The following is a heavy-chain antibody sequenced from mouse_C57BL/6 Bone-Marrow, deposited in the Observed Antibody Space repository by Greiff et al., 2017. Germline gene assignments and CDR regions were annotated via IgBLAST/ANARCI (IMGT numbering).Heavy chain of an antibody. D-gene: IGHD3-1*01. V-gene: IGHV1-39*01. CDR1: GYSFTDYN. Sequence: EVQLQQPGPELVKPGASVKLSCKASGYSFTDYNMNWVKQSNGKRLEWIGVINPTYGTTSYNQKFKGQATLTVDQSSSTAYMQRNSLASEDSAVXYCSREGPRHDYAMDYWGQGNSVTVSS. J-gene: IGHJ4*01. CDR3: SREGPRHDYAMDY. CDR2: INPTYGTT.